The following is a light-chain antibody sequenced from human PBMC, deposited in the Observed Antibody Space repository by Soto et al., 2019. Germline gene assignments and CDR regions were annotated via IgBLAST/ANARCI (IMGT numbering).Light chain of an antibody. Sequence: EIVLTQSPGTLSLSPGERATLSCRASQSVDSSYIAWYQQKLGLAPRLLIYGSSSRATGIPDRFSGSGSGTDFTLTIRRLEPEDFAVYYCQQYGSSPGITFGQGTRLEIK. J-gene: IGKJ5*01. CDR2: GSS. CDR1: QSVDSSY. CDR3: QQYGSSPGIT. V-gene: IGKV3-20*01.